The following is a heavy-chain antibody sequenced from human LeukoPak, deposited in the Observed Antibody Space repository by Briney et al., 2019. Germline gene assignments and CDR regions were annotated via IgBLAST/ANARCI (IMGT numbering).Heavy chain of an antibody. J-gene: IGHJ2*01. CDR3: ARHFWYFDL. CDR1: GGSISSYY. Sequence: SPSETLSLTCTVSGGSISSYYWSWIRQPPGKGLEWIGYIYYSGSTNYNPSLKSRVTISVDTSKNQFSLKLSSVTAADTAVYYCARHFWYFDLWGRGTLVTVSS. CDR2: IYYSGST. V-gene: IGHV4-59*08.